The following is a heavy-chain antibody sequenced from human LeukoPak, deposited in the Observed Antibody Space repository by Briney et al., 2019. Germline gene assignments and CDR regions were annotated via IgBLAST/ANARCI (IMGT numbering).Heavy chain of an antibody. J-gene: IGHJ5*02. CDR2: IRYDGSNK. CDR1: GFTFSSYG. D-gene: IGHD3-9*01. CDR3: AKDRRYILTGYYIYNWFDP. V-gene: IGHV3-30*02. Sequence: GGSLRLSCAASGFTFSSYGMHWVRQAPGKGLEWVAFIRYDGSNKYYADSVKGRFTISRDNSKNTLYLQMNSLRAEDTAVYYCAKDRRYILTGYYIYNWFDPWGQGTLVTVSS.